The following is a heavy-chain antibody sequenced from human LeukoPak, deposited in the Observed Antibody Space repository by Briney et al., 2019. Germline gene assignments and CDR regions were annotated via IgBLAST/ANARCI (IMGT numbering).Heavy chain of an antibody. CDR1: GGSISSYY. Sequence: SETLSLTCTVSGGSISSYYWSWIRQPPGKGLEWIGYIYYSGSTNYNPSLKSRVTISVDTSKNQFSLKLSSVTAADTAVYYCARDSAKYYYGSGSYSSFDYWGQGTLVTVSS. CDR3: ARDSAKYYYGSGSYSSFDY. D-gene: IGHD3-10*01. J-gene: IGHJ4*02. V-gene: IGHV4-59*01. CDR2: IYYSGST.